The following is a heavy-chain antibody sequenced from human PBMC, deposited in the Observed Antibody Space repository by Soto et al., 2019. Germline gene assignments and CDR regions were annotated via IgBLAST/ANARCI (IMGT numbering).Heavy chain of an antibody. Sequence: SVKVSCKASGGTFSSYAISWVRQAPGQGLEWMGGIIPIFGTANYAQRFQGRVTITADESTSTAYMELSSLRSEDTAVYYCARDDCSSTSCYKRAAAPLHYYYGMDVWGQGTTVTVSS. CDR1: GGTFSSYA. D-gene: IGHD2-2*02. CDR3: ARDDCSSTSCYKRAAAPLHYYYGMDV. CDR2: IIPIFGTA. J-gene: IGHJ6*02. V-gene: IGHV1-69*13.